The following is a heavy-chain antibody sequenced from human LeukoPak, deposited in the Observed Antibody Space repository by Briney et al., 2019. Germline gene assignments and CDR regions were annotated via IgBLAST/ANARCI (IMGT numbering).Heavy chain of an antibody. D-gene: IGHD3-10*01. CDR2: ISSSSSYI. J-gene: IGHJ4*02. CDR3: ARGFSYYGSGTDTN. Sequence: PGGSLRLSCAASGFTFSSYSMNWVRQAPGKGLEWVSSISSSSSYIYYADSVKGRFTISRDNAKNSLYLQMNSLRAEDTAVYYCARGFSYYGSGTDTNWGQGTLVTVSS. CDR1: GFTFSSYS. V-gene: IGHV3-21*01.